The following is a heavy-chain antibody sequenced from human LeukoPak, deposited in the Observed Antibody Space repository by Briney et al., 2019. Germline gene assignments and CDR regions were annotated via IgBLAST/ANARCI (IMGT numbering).Heavy chain of an antibody. CDR3: ARGGDYGDYGRVDY. CDR1: GFTFSSYS. V-gene: IGHV3-21*01. D-gene: IGHD4-17*01. Sequence: GGSLRLSCAASGFTFSSYSMNWVRQAPGKGLEWVSSISSSSSYIYYADSVKGRFTISRDNAKNSLYLQMNSLRAEDTAVYYCARGGDYGDYGRVDYWGQGTLVTVSS. CDR2: ISSSSSYI. J-gene: IGHJ4*02.